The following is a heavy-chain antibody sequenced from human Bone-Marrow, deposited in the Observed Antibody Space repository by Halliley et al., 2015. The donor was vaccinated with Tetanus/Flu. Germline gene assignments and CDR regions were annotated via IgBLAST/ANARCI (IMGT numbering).Heavy chain of an antibody. Sequence: WMGLIFPGDSDAKYSPSFKCRGTISGDKSIIAACLQWDSLQASDTAVYYCARSLGGNTIFSIWGQGTLVVVSS. D-gene: IGHD2-15*01. V-gene: IGHV5-51*01. CDR3: ARSLGGNTIFSI. J-gene: IGHJ4*02. CDR2: IFPGDSDA.